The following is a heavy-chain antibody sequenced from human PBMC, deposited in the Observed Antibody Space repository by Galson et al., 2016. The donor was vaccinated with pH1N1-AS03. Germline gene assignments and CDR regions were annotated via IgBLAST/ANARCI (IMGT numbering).Heavy chain of an antibody. D-gene: IGHD5-18*01. CDR1: GFTVSTYD. J-gene: IGHJ6*04. CDR3: AVWGYISNTHGLDV. Sequence: SLRLSCAASGFTVSTYDMHWVRQSAGGGLEWVSLIAAVCTTEYAGSVKGRFTIFRDNVKNSLYLQMNNLRAEDTALYYCAVWGYISNTHGLDVWGKGTTVTVSS. CDR2: IAAVCTT. V-gene: IGHV3-13*01.